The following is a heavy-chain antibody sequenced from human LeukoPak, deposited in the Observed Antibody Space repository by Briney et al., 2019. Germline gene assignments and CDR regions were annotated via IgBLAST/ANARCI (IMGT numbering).Heavy chain of an antibody. CDR2: IYYSGGT. D-gene: IGHD2-21*02. CDR1: GGSISSYY. J-gene: IGHJ3*02. V-gene: IGHV4-59*01. CDR3: AXXGGDGAFDI. Sequence: SETLSLTCTVSGGSISSYYWSWIRQPPGKGLEWIGYIYYSGGTNYNPSLKSRVTISVDTSKNQFSLKLSSVTAADTGVYYCAXXGGDGAFDIWGQGTMVTVXS.